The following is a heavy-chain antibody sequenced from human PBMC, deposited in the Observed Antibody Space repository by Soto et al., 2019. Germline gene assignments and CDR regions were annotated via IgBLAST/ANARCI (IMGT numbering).Heavy chain of an antibody. CDR2: IRNKANSYTT. J-gene: IGHJ4*02. CDR1: GFTFSDHY. Sequence: EVQLVESGGGLVQPGGSLRLSCAASGFTFSDHYMDWVRQAPGKGLEWVGRIRNKANSYTTEYAASVNGRFTISRDDSKNSLYLQMNSLKTEDTAVYYCTRSIADWGQGTLVTVSS. V-gene: IGHV3-72*01. CDR3: TRSIAD. D-gene: IGHD6-13*01.